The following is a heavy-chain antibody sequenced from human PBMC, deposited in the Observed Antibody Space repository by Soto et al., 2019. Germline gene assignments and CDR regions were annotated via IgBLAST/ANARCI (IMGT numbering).Heavy chain of an antibody. CDR1: GGSVSGDKNY. J-gene: IGHJ3*01. CDR2: ISYSGAT. CDR3: ATSPRFAFDF. D-gene: IGHD3-16*01. Sequence: QVQLQESGPGLVKPSETLSLICTVSGGSVSGDKNYWSWIRQSPGKGLEWIGYISYSGATNYNPSPKSRLTISVDRSKNQFALKLSSMTASDTALYYCATSPRFAFDFWGQGTTVIVSS. V-gene: IGHV4-61*01.